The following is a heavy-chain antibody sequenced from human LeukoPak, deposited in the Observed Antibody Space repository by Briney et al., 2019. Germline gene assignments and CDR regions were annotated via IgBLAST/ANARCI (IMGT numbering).Heavy chain of an antibody. V-gene: IGHV4-34*01. CDR3: ARANSGWSINFDY. CDR1: GGSISSYY. J-gene: IGHJ4*02. D-gene: IGHD6-19*01. Sequence: PTETLSLTCTVSGGSISSYYWSWIRQPPGKGLEWIGEIDHSGSTNYNPSLKSRVTISVDTSKNQFSLKLSSVTAADTAVYYCARANSGWSINFDYWDQGTLVTVSS. CDR2: IDHSGST.